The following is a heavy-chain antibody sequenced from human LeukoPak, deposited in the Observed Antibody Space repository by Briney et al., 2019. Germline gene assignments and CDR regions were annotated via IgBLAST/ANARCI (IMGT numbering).Heavy chain of an antibody. CDR2: INPSGGST. Sequence: ASVKVSCKASGCTFTSYYMHWVRQAPGQGLEWMGIINPSGGSTSYAQKFQGRVTMTRDTSTSTVYMELSSLRSEDTAVYYCARDQRQRYSSSSFDYWGQGTLVTVSS. V-gene: IGHV1-46*01. CDR1: GCTFTSYY. D-gene: IGHD6-13*01. CDR3: ARDQRQRYSSSSFDY. J-gene: IGHJ4*02.